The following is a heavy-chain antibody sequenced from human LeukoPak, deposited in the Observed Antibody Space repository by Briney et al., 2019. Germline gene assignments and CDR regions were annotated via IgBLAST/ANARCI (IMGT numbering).Heavy chain of an antibody. J-gene: IGHJ6*03. D-gene: IGHD1-26*01. CDR1: GFTFSSYG. CDR2: IRYDGSNK. Sequence: GGSLRLSCAASGFTFSSYGMHWVRQAPGKGLEWVAFIRYDGSNKYYADSVKGRFTISRDNSKNTLYLQMNSLRAEDTAVYYCARLRKASGSYYYYYMDVWGKGTTVTISS. V-gene: IGHV3-30*02. CDR3: ARLRKASGSYYYYYMDV.